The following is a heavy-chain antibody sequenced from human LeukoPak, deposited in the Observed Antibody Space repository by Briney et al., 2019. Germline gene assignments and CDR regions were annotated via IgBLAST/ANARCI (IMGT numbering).Heavy chain of an antibody. D-gene: IGHD3-22*01. CDR1: GFTFSIYT. CDR3: VKADYYDTSNYYYRYFQY. CDR2: ISSNGGST. Sequence: GGSLRLFCSASGFTFSIYTMHWVRQAPGKGLEYVSAISSNGGSTYYADSVKGRFTISRDNSKNTLYLQVSSLRAEDTAVYYCVKADYYDTSNYYYRYFQYWGQGTLVTVSS. V-gene: IGHV3-64D*09. J-gene: IGHJ1*01.